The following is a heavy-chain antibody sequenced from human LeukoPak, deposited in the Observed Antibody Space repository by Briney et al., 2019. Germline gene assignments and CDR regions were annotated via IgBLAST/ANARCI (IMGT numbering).Heavy chain of an antibody. D-gene: IGHD3-22*01. CDR3: AKDRPMIVVVITLNY. CDR2: ISSSGSTI. V-gene: IGHV3-11*01. Sequence: GGSLRLSCAASGFTFSDYYMSWIRQAPGKGLEWISYISSSGSTIYYADSVKGRFTISRDNSMNTLYLQMNSLRAEDTAVYYCAKDRPMIVVVITLNYWGQGTLDTVSS. CDR1: GFTFSDYY. J-gene: IGHJ4*02.